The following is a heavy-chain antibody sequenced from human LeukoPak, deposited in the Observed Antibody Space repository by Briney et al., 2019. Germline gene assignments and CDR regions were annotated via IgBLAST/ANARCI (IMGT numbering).Heavy chain of an antibody. V-gene: IGHV4-38-2*01. D-gene: IGHD3-3*01. CDR3: ARSYYDFWSGYLNWFDP. CDR1: GYSISSGYY. J-gene: IGHJ5*02. CDR2: IYHSGST. Sequence: PSETLSLTCAVSGYSISSGYYWGWIRQPPGKGLEWIGSIYHSGSTYYNPSLNSRVTISVDTSKNQFSLKLSSVTAADTAVYYCARSYYDFWSGYLNWFDPWGQGTLVTVSS.